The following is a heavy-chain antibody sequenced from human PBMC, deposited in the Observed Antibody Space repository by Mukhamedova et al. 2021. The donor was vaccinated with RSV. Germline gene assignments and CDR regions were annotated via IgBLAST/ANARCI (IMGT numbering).Heavy chain of an antibody. Sequence: SMNWVRQAPGKGLEWVSSISSSSSYIYYADSVKGRFTISRDNAKNSLYLQMNSLRAEDTAVYYCARDFAGIQTNWFDPWGQGTLV. CDR1: S. V-gene: IGHV3-21*01. D-gene: IGHD5-18*01. CDR2: ISSSSSYI. J-gene: IGHJ5*02. CDR3: ARDFAGIQTNWFDP.